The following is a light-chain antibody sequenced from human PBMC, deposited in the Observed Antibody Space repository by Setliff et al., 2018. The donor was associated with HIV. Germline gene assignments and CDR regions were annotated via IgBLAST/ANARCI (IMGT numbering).Light chain of an antibody. V-gene: IGKV3-15*01. Sequence: EIVMTQSPATLSVSPGERVTLSCRASQSVNSNLAWYQQKPGQAPRLLIYGASTRATGISARFSGSGSGTEFTLTISSLQSEDFAVYYCQQYNNWPPYTFGQGTKVDIK. CDR3: QQYNNWPPYT. CDR2: GAS. J-gene: IGKJ2*01. CDR1: QSVNSN.